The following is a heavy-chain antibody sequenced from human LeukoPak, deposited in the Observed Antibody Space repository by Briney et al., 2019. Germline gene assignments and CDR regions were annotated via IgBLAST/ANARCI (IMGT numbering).Heavy chain of an antibody. CDR2: ISYDGSNK. Sequence: GGSPRLSCAASGFTFSSYGMHWVRQAPGKGLEWVAVISYDGSNKYYADSVKGRFTISRDNSKNTLYLQMNSLRAEDTAVYYCAKLGAIRGAAFDYWGQGTLLTVSS. J-gene: IGHJ4*02. CDR1: GFTFSSYG. D-gene: IGHD3-10*01. CDR3: AKLGAIRGAAFDY. V-gene: IGHV3-30*18.